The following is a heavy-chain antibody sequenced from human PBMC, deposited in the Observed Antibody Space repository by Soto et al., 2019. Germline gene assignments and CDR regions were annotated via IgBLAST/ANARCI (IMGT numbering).Heavy chain of an antibody. CDR3: AKGRTFFDF. D-gene: IGHD3-16*01. V-gene: IGHV3-23*01. CDR1: GFVFSNYV. J-gene: IGHJ4*02. Sequence: EVHLLESGGDLVQPGGSLRLSCAASGFVFSNYVMTWVRQAPGKGLEWVSDISDSGSATHYSDSVKGRFTISRDDSKNTLYLQMDRLRAEDAAVYYCAKGRTFFDFWGQGTLVTVSS. CDR2: ISDSGSAT.